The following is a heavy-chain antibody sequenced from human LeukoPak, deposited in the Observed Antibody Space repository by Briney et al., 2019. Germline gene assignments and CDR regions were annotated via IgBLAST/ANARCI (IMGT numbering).Heavy chain of an antibody. CDR1: GFTFSSYW. J-gene: IGHJ4*02. CDR2: IKQDGSEK. V-gene: IGHV3-7*01. CDR3: ARDGGLLWLDY. Sequence: PGGSLRLSCAASGFTFSSYWMSWVRQAPGKGLEWVASIKQDGSEKYYVDSVKGRFTISRDNAKNSLYLQMNSLRAEDTAVYYCARDGGLLWLDYWGQGTLVTVSS. D-gene: IGHD2-15*01.